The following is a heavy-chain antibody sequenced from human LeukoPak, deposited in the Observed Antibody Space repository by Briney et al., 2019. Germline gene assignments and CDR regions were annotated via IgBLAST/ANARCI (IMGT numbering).Heavy chain of an antibody. V-gene: IGHV1-69*13. D-gene: IGHD6-13*01. CDR3: ARVRLAAAGTPFDY. Sequence: ASVKVSCKASGGTFSSYAISWVRQAPGQGLEWMGGIIPIFGTANYAQKFQGRVTITADESTSTAYMELNSLRSEDTAVYYCARVRLAAAGTPFDYWGQGTLVTVSS. CDR1: GGTFSSYA. J-gene: IGHJ4*02. CDR2: IIPIFGTA.